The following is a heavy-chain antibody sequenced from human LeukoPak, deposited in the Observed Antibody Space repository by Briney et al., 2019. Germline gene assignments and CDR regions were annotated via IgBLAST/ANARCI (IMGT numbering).Heavy chain of an antibody. D-gene: IGHD1-26*01. J-gene: IGHJ4*02. CDR1: GFTFSNYW. V-gene: IGHV3-74*01. Sequence: GGSLRLSCAASGFTFSNYWMHWVRQAPGKGLVWVSRINSDGSSTNYADSVKGRFTISRDIAKNTLYLQVNSLRAEDTAVYYCARVGATTWYWGQGTLVTVSS. CDR3: ARVGATTWY. CDR2: INSDGSST.